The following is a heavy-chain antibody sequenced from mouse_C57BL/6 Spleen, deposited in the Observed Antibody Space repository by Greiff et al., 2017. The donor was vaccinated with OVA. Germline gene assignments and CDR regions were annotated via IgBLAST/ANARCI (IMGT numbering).Heavy chain of an antibody. J-gene: IGHJ4*01. Sequence: VQLQESGPGLVQPSQSLSITCTVSGFSLTSYGVHWVRQSPGKGLEWLGVIWRGGSTDYNAAFMSRLSITKDNSKSQVFFKMNSLQADDTAIYYCAKPLYGSSLEIAMDYWGQGTSVTVSS. V-gene: IGHV2-5*01. CDR2: IWRGGST. D-gene: IGHD1-1*01. CDR1: GFSLTSYG. CDR3: AKPLYGSSLEIAMDY.